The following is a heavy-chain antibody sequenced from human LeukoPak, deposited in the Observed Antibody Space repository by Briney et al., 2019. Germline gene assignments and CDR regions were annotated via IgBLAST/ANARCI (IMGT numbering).Heavy chain of an antibody. Sequence: SETLSLTCTDSGGSISSYYWSWIRQPPGKGLEWIGYIYDSGSTNYKPSLQSRVTISVDTSKNQCSLKLSSLTAADTAVYHCASVELLGSSGWPFDYWGQGILVTVSS. V-gene: IGHV4-59*01. CDR1: GGSISSYY. D-gene: IGHD6-19*01. CDR3: ASVELLGSSGWPFDY. J-gene: IGHJ4*02. CDR2: IYDSGST.